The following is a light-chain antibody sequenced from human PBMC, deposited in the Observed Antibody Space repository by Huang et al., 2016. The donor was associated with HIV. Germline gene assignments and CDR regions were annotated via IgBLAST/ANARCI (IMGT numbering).Light chain of an antibody. CDR2: WAS. V-gene: IGKV4-1*01. Sequence: DIVMTQSPDSLAVSLGERATINCKSSQSILYSSKNKNDLAWYQQKPGQPPKLLIYWASTRESGVPDRFSGSGSGTDFTLTISSLQAEDVAVYHCQQFYTTPPTFGGGTKVEIK. CDR1: QSILYSSKNKND. J-gene: IGKJ4*01. CDR3: QQFYTTPPT.